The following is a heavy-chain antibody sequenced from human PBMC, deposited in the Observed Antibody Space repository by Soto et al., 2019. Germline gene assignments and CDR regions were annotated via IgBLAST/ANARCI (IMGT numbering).Heavy chain of an antibody. J-gene: IGHJ5*02. D-gene: IGHD3-9*01. Sequence: ASVKVSCKASGYTFTSYGISWVRQAPGQGLEWMGWISAYNGNTNYAQKLQGRVTMTTDTSTSTAYRELRSLTSDDTAVYYCARVHYDFLTGHIPAWAPANWSAPWGQGTLVTVSS. V-gene: IGHV1-18*01. CDR2: ISAYNGNT. CDR3: ARVHYDFLTGHIPAWAPANWSAP. CDR1: GYTFTSYG.